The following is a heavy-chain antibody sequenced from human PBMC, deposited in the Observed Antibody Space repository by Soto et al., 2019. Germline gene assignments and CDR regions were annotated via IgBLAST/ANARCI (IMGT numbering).Heavy chain of an antibody. D-gene: IGHD6-13*01. CDR3: AGLSAAFKFFCGMDG. CDR2: VDPTDSYT. J-gene: IGHJ6*02. V-gene: IGHV5-10-1*01. Sequence: PGESLKISCKGSGYSFTSYWISWVRQMPGKGLEWMGRVDPTDSYTNYSPSFQGHVTISADKSISTAYLQWSSLKVSDTAVYYCAGLSAAFKFFCGMDGWRQGITRNVSS. CDR1: GYSFTSYW.